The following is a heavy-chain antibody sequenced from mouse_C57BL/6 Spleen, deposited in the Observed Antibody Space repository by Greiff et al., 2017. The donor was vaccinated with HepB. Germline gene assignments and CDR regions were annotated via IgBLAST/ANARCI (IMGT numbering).Heavy chain of an antibody. V-gene: IGHV2-5*01. CDR2: IWRGGST. D-gene: IGHD2-3*01. CDR3: DKTIYDGYYGAMDY. CDR1: GFSFTSYG. Sequence: VQRVESGPGLVQPSQCLSITCTVSGFSFTSYGVHWVRQSPGKGLEWLGVIWRGGSTYYNAAFMSSLSITKDNTKSQVYFKMNSLQADDTAIYYGDKTIYDGYYGAMDYWGQGTSVTVSS. J-gene: IGHJ4*01.